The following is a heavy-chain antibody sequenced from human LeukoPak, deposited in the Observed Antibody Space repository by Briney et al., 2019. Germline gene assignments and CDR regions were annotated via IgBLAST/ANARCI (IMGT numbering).Heavy chain of an antibody. D-gene: IGHD2-15*01. Sequence: GRSLRLSCAASGFTFSNYGLHWVRQAPGKGLEWVAVISYNAGYKHYTDSVKGRFTISRDDSKSTVYLQMNSLRAEDTAMYYCARHTPLLSYWGQGTLVTVSS. CDR1: GFTFSNYG. CDR3: ARHTPLLSY. J-gene: IGHJ4*02. V-gene: IGHV3-30*12. CDR2: ISYNAGYK.